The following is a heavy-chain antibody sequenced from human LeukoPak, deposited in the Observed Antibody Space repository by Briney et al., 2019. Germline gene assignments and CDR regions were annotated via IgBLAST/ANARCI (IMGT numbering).Heavy chain of an antibody. V-gene: IGHV4-39*02. CDR1: GASITNTYYY. CDR2: ISYNGLT. D-gene: IGHD5-24*01. J-gene: IGHJ4*02. CDR3: ARDGYNPPFAY. Sequence: SETLSLTCTVSGASITNTYYYWAWIRQPPGNGLKWVGTISYNGLTYYNPSLKSRVTISIDTSKNQFSLKLTSVTATDTAVYYCARDGYNPPFAYWGQGTLVTVSS.